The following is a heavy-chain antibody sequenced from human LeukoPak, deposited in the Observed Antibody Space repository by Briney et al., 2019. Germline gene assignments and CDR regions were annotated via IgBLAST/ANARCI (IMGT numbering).Heavy chain of an antibody. D-gene: IGHD3-16*02. Sequence: GDSLRLSCAASGFTFSSYSMNWVRQAPGKGLEWVSSIAGSSTYIHYADSVKGRFTISRDNAKNSLYLQMNSLRAEDTAVYYCARGFADFVWGSYPSSYWGQGILVTVSS. CDR1: GFTFSSYS. CDR2: IAGSSTYI. V-gene: IGHV3-21*01. CDR3: ARGFADFVWGSYPSSY. J-gene: IGHJ4*02.